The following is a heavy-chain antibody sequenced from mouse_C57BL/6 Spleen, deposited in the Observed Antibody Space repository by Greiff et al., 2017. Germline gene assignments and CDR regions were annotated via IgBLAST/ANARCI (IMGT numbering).Heavy chain of an antibody. V-gene: IGHV14-4*01. CDR2: IDPESGDT. CDR3: YITTVVDSFAY. J-gene: IGHJ3*01. D-gene: IGHD1-1*01. Sequence: VQLQQSGAELVRPGASVKLSCTASGFNIKGDYMHWVKQRPEQGLEWIGWIDPESGDTEYASKFQGKATITADTYSNTAYLQLSSLTSEDTAVYYCYITTVVDSFAYWGQGTLVTVSA. CDR1: GFNIKGDY.